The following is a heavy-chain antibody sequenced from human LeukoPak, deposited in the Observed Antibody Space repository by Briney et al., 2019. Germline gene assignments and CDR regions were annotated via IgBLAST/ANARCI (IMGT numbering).Heavy chain of an antibody. CDR1: GGSISSGSYY. Sequence: PSQTLSLTYTVSGGSISSGSYYWSWIRQPAGKGLEWIGRIYTSGSTNYNPSLKSRVTISVDTSKNQFSLKLSSVTAADTAVYYCARDAGGYGFDPWGQGTLVTVSS. D-gene: IGHD6-13*01. CDR2: IYTSGST. CDR3: ARDAGGYGFDP. J-gene: IGHJ5*02. V-gene: IGHV4-61*02.